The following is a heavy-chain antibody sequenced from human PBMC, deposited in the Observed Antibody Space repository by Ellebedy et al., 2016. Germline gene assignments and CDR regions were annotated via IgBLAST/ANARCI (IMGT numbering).Heavy chain of an antibody. D-gene: IGHD5-24*01. CDR1: GFIFNKYW. Sequence: GGSLRLSCAASGFIFNKYWMSWVRQAPGKGLEWVSSIENSGAAKFYADSVKGRFTTSRDNSENTLFLQMNSLRAEDTAVYYCAKRVGEMSTTRYFDYWGQGIQVTVSS. J-gene: IGHJ4*02. CDR3: AKRVGEMSTTRYFDY. V-gene: IGHV3-23*01. CDR2: IENSGAAK.